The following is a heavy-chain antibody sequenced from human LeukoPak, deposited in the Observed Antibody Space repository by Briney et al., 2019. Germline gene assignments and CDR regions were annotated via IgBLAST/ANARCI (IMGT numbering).Heavy chain of an antibody. D-gene: IGHD2-15*01. CDR2: VDYSGDSP. V-gene: IGHV3-23*01. Sequence: GGSLRLSCTGSGFTLSSYEMTWIRQAPGKGLEWVSSVDYSGDSPYYADSVKGRFTISRDNAKNSLYLQMNSLRAEDTALYYCARDRCSGGRCYSLSVGHMDVWGKGTTVTVSS. CDR1: GFTLSSYE. J-gene: IGHJ6*03. CDR3: ARDRCSGGRCYSLSVGHMDV.